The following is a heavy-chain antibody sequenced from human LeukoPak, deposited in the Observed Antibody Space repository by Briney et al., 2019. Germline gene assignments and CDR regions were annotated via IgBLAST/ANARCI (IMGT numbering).Heavy chain of an antibody. CDR1: GFTFSSYA. V-gene: IGHV3-64*01. CDR2: ISSNGGST. D-gene: IGHD5-24*01. CDR3: ARDLGSRDGYNPPNLFDN. J-gene: IGHJ4*02. Sequence: PGGSLRLSCAASGFTFSSYAMHWVRQAPGKGLEYVSAISSNGGSTYYANSVKGRFTISRDNSKNTLYLQMGSLRSEDTAVYYCARDLGSRDGYNPPNLFDNWGQGTLVTVSS.